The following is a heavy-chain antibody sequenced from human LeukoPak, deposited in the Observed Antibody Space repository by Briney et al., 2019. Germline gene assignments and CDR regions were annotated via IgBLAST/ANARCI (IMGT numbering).Heavy chain of an antibody. J-gene: IGHJ4*02. CDR1: GFTFSTFG. Sequence: PGGSLRLSCVGSGFTFSTFGMNWVRQAPGKGLERVSYISSSRATIYYSDSVKGRFTISRDDAKSSLYLQMNSLRAEDTALYYCARMSTGYYDDYWGQGTLVTVSS. D-gene: IGHD3-9*01. CDR2: ISSSRATI. V-gene: IGHV3-48*01. CDR3: ARMSTGYYDDY.